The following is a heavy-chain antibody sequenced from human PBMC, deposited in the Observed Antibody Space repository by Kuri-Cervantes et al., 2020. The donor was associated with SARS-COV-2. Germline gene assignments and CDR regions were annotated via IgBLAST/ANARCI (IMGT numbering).Heavy chain of an antibody. V-gene: IGHV1-18*01. CDR2: ISGHNGNT. CDR3: ARDGIFFGHSYYGMDF. J-gene: IGHJ6*02. CDR1: GYTFTSYG. D-gene: IGHD3-3*01. Sequence: ASVKVSCKASGYTFTSYGISWVRQAPGQGLEWMGWISGHNGNTNYAQKLQGRVTMTTDTSTNTAYMELRCLRSDDTAVYYCARDGIFFGHSYYGMDFWGQGTPVTVSS.